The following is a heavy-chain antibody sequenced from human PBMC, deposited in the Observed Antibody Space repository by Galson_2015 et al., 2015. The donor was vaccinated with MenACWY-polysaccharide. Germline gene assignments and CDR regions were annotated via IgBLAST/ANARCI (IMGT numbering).Heavy chain of an antibody. D-gene: IGHD3-10*01. Sequence: PALVKPTQTLTLPCTFSGFSLSTSGVGVGWIRQPPGKALEWLALIYWDDDKSYSPSLKSRLTINKDAAKNQVVLTMTNIDPVDTATYYCAHTYYASGAYFDYWGQGTLVTVSS. J-gene: IGHJ4*02. CDR2: IYWDDDK. CDR3: AHTYYASGAYFDY. CDR1: GFSLSTSGVG. V-gene: IGHV2-5*02.